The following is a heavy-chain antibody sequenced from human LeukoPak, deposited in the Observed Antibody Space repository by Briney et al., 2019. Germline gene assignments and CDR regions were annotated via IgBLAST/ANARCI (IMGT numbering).Heavy chain of an antibody. CDR3: AKDAIPTHAFDI. V-gene: IGHV3-23*01. D-gene: IGHD2-21*01. Sequence: GGSLRLSCAASVLTFSSYAMSWVRQAPEKGLEWVSAISGSGGSTYYADSVKGRFTISRDNSKNTLYLQMNSLRAEDTAVYYCAKDAIPTHAFDIWGQGTMVTVSS. J-gene: IGHJ3*02. CDR2: ISGSGGST. CDR1: VLTFSSYA.